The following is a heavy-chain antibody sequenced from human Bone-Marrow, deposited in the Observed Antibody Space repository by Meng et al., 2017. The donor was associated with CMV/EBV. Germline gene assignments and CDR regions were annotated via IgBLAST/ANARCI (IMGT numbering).Heavy chain of an antibody. CDR1: GGTFSSYT. V-gene: IGHV1-69*02. J-gene: IGHJ6*01. D-gene: IGHD3-3*01. CDR3: ATYYDFWSGYFPYYYYGMDV. Sequence: SVKVSCKASGGTFSSYTISWVRQAPGQGLEWMGRIIPILGIANYAQKFQGRVTITADKSTSTAYMELSSLRSEDTAVYYCATYYDFWSGYFPYYYYGMDVWGQGTTVTGSS. CDR2: IIPILGIA.